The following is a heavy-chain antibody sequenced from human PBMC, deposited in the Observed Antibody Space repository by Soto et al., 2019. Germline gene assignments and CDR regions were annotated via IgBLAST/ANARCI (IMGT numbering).Heavy chain of an antibody. D-gene: IGHD1-1*01. J-gene: IGHJ3*02. CDR3: LIPMNDDDPSPKASDAFDI. V-gene: IGHV3-48*01. CDR2: ISSSSSTI. Sequence: GGSLRLSCAASGFTFSSYSMNWVRQAPGKGLERVSYISSSSSTIYYADSVKGRFTISRDNAKNSLYLQMNSLSAEDTAVYYCLIPMNDDDPSPKASDAFDIWGQGTMVTVSS. CDR1: GFTFSSYS.